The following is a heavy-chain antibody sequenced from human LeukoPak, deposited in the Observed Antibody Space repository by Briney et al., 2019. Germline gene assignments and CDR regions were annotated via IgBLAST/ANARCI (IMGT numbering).Heavy chain of an antibody. Sequence: GASVKVSCKASGGTFSSYAISWVRQAPGQGLEWMGGIIPIFGTANYAQKFQGRVTITADESTSTAYMELSSLRSEDTAVYYCAKRRHGSGSYFKESDSWGQGTLVTVSS. CDR1: GGTFSSYA. CDR2: IIPIFGTA. CDR3: AKRRHGSGSYFKESDS. J-gene: IGHJ4*02. V-gene: IGHV1-69*13. D-gene: IGHD3-10*01.